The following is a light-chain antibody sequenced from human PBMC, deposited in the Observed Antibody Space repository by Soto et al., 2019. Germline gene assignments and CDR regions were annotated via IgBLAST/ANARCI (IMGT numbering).Light chain of an antibody. CDR2: RAS. V-gene: IGKV3-20*01. CDR1: QNIRGNE. Sequence: EVVLTQSPGTLSLSPGERATLSCRASQNIRGNELAWYQQKPGQAPRLLIYRASTRATGIPDRFSGRGSGTVFTLTISRLEPDDVAVYYCQDYGTSAPWTFGQGTKVEIK. CDR3: QDYGTSAPWT. J-gene: IGKJ1*01.